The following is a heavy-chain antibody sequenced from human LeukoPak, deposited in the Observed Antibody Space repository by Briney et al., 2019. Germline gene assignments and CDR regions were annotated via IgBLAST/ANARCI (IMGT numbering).Heavy chain of an antibody. J-gene: IGHJ4*02. D-gene: IGHD6-13*01. CDR1: GGSISSYY. CDR2: IYYSGST. CDR3: ARQVGTDFDY. V-gene: IGHV4-59*08. Sequence: SETLSLTCTVSGGSISSYYWSWIRQPPGKGLEWIGYIYYSGSTNYNPSLKSRVTVSVDTSKNQFSLKLSSVTAADTAVYYCARQVGTDFDYWGQGTLVTVSS.